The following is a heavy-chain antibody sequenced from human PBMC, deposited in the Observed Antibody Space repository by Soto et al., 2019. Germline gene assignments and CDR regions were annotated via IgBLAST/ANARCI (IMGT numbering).Heavy chain of an antibody. CDR3: AREVGEYCSGGSCAGIDP. Sequence: QVQLQQWGAGLLKPSETLSLTCAVYGGSFSGYDWSWIRQPPGKGLEWIGEINHSGSTNYNPSLKSRVTISVDTSKNQFSLKLSSVTAADTTVYYCAREVGEYCSGGSCAGIDPSGQGTLVTVSS. D-gene: IGHD2-15*01. CDR1: GGSFSGYD. V-gene: IGHV4-34*01. CDR2: INHSGST. J-gene: IGHJ5*02.